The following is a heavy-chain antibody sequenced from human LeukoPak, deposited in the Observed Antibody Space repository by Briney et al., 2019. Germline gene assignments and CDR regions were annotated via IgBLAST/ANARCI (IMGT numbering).Heavy chain of an antibody. CDR1: GFTFSSYS. Sequence: PGGSLRLSCAASGFTFSSYSMNWVRQAPGKGLEWVSYTSSSSSTIYYADSVKGRFTISRDNAKNSLYLQMNSLRAEDTAVYYCARDDGWRDIVVVPAAIGWFDPWGQGTLVTVSS. J-gene: IGHJ5*02. V-gene: IGHV3-48*01. CDR3: ARDDGWRDIVVVPAAIGWFDP. CDR2: TSSSSSTI. D-gene: IGHD2-2*01.